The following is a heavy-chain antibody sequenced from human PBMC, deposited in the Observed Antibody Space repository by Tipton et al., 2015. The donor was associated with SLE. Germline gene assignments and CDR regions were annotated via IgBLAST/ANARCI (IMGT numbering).Heavy chain of an antibody. D-gene: IGHD3-9*01. CDR1: GGSISSYY. CDR2: IYYSGST. J-gene: IGHJ4*02. Sequence: TLSLTCTVSGGSISSYYWSWIRQPPGKGLEWIGYIYYSGSTNYNPSLRSRVTISVDTSKNQFSLRLTSVTAADAAVYYCAREGLHYDILTGFLGRGYYFDHWGQGALVTVSS. CDR3: AREGLHYDILTGFLGRGYYFDH. V-gene: IGHV4-59*01.